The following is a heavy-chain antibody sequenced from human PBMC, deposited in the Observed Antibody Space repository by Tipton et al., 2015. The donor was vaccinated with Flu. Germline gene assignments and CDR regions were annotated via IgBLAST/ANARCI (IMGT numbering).Heavy chain of an antibody. J-gene: IGHJ4*02. D-gene: IGHD5-12*01. CDR2: INHSGST. Sequence: TLSLTCAVYGGSFGGYYWTWIRQPPGKGLEWIGEINHSGSTNYNPSLKSRVTISVDTSKNQFSLKVTSLTAADTAVYYCARGSGYANAYLDYWGRGTLVTVSS. CDR3: ARGSGYANAYLDY. V-gene: IGHV4-34*01. CDR1: GGSFGGYY.